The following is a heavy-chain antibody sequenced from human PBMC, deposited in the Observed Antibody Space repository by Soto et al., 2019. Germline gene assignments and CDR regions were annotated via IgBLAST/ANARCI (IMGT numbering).Heavy chain of an antibody. Sequence: GASVKVSCKASGYTFTSYYMHWVRQAPGQGLEWMGIINPSGGSTSYAQKFQGRVTMTRDTSTSTVYMELSSLRFEDTAVYFCASLLQPFPFELAGINEPRNNYYYYGMDVWGQGTTVTVSS. D-gene: IGHD6-19*01. J-gene: IGHJ6*02. CDR3: ASLLQPFPFELAGINEPRNNYYYYGMDV. CDR1: GYTFTSYY. CDR2: INPSGGST. V-gene: IGHV1-46*01.